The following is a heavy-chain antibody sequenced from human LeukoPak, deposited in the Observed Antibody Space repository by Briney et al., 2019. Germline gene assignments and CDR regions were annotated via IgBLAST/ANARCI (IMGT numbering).Heavy chain of an antibody. CDR3: ARDRSRIVGATLFDP. CDR1: GFTFSNYW. J-gene: IGHJ5*02. V-gene: IGHV3-74*01. CDR2: INSDRTST. D-gene: IGHD1-26*01. Sequence: GGSLRLSCVASGFTFSNYWIHWVRQAPGKGLVWVSRINSDRTSTIYADSVKGRFTISRDNAKNTLYLQMNSLRAEDTAVYYCARDRSRIVGATLFDPWGQGTLVTVSS.